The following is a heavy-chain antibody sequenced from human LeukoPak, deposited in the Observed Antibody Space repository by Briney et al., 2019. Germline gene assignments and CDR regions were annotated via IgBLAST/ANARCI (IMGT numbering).Heavy chain of an antibody. CDR2: IKQDGSEK. V-gene: IGHV3-7*01. D-gene: IGHD2-2*01. Sequence: PGGSLRLSCAASGFTFSSYWMSWVRQAPGKGLEWVANIKQDGSEKYYVDSVKGRFTISGDNAKNSLYLQMNSLRAEDTAVYYCARGADCSSTSCYGGHYYYYYMDVWGKGTTVTVSS. CDR1: GFTFSSYW. CDR3: ARGADCSSTSCYGGHYYYYYMDV. J-gene: IGHJ6*03.